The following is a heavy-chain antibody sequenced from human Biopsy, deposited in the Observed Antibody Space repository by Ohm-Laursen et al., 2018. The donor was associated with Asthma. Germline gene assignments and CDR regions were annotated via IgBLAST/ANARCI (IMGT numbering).Heavy chain of an antibody. D-gene: IGHD1-26*01. V-gene: IGHV3-9*01. CDR3: AKGEWELLEANFDY. CDR1: GFTFDDYA. CDR2: ISWNSGSI. J-gene: IGHJ4*02. Sequence: SLRLSCATSGFTFDDYAMHWVRQAPGKGLEWASGISWNSGSIGYADSVKGRFTISRDNAKNSLYLQMNSLRAEDTALYYCAKGEWELLEANFDYWGQGTLVTVSS.